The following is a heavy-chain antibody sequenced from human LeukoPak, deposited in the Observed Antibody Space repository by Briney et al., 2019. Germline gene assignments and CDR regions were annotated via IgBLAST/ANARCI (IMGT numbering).Heavy chain of an antibody. CDR3: AKDREDYGDYPGQPYYGMDV. D-gene: IGHD4-17*01. CDR1: GFTFSSYA. CDR2: ISGSGGST. J-gene: IGHJ6*02. Sequence: GGSLRLSCAASGFTFSSYAMSWVRQAPGKGLEWVSDISGSGGSTYYADSVKGRFTISRDNSKTPLYLQMNSLRAEDTAVYYCAKDREDYGDYPGQPYYGMDVWGQGTTVTVSS. V-gene: IGHV3-23*01.